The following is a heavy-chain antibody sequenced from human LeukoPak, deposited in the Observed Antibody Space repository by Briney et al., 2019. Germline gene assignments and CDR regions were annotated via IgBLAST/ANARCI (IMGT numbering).Heavy chain of an antibody. V-gene: IGHV5-51*01. D-gene: IGHD3-22*01. Sequence: GESLKISCKGSGYSFTSYWIGWVRQMPGKGLEWMGIIYPGDSDTRYSPSFQGQVTISADKSIRTAYLQWSSLKASDTAMYYCARFFPLAMIVASDAFDIWGQGTMVTVSS. J-gene: IGHJ3*02. CDR1: GYSFTSYW. CDR2: IYPGDSDT. CDR3: ARFFPLAMIVASDAFDI.